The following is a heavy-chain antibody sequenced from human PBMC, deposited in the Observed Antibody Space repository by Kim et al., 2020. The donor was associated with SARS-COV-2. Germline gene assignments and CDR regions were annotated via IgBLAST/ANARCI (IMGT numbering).Heavy chain of an antibody. V-gene: IGHV3-66*01. J-gene: IGHJ3*02. CDR2: IYSGGST. Sequence: GGSLRLSCAASGFTVSSNYMSWVRQAPGKGLEWVSVIYSGGSTYYADSVKGRFTISRDNSKNTLYLQMNSLRAEDTAVYYCARAEYYEPRIAFDIWGQGTMVTVSS. CDR3: ARAEYYEPRIAFDI. CDR1: GFTVSSNY. D-gene: IGHD3-22*01.